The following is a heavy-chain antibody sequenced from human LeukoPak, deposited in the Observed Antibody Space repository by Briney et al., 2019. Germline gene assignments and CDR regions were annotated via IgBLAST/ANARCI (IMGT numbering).Heavy chain of an antibody. CDR2: INPNSGGT. CDR3: ALKGRSSSWYKDAFDI. V-gene: IGHV1-2*02. Sequence: ASVKVSCKASGYTFTGYYMHWVRQAPGQGLEWMGWINPNSGGTNYAQKFQGRVTMTRNTSISTAYMELSSLRSEDTAVYYCALKGRSSSWYKDAFDIWGQGTMVTVSS. CDR1: GYTFTGYY. J-gene: IGHJ3*02. D-gene: IGHD6-13*01.